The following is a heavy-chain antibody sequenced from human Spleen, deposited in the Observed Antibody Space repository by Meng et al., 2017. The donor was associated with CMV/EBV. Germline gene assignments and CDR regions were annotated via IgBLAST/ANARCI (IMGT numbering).Heavy chain of an antibody. D-gene: IGHD2-21*02. CDR2: IKQDGSEK. Sequence: GGSLRLSCAASGLTFSAYWMSWVRQTPGRGLEWVANIKQDGSEKYYVDSVKGRFTIFRDNAKNSVYLQMNSLRVEDTAVYYCARESVRRIAVVTAGYFDYWGQGALVTVSS. CDR3: ARESVRRIAVVTAGYFDY. J-gene: IGHJ4*02. V-gene: IGHV3-7*01. CDR1: GLTFSAYW.